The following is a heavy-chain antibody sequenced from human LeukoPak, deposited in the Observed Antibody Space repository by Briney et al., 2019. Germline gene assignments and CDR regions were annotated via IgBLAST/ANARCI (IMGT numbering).Heavy chain of an antibody. CDR1: GYTFTSYA. CDR2: MNPNSGNT. V-gene: IGHV1-8*02. J-gene: IGHJ4*02. CDR3: ARGRWNVLRYFDWLV. Sequence: GASVKVSCKASGYTFTSYAISWVRQATGQGLEWMGWMNPNSGNTGYAQKFQGRVTMTRNTSISTAYMELSSLRSEDTAVYYCARGRWNVLRYFDWLVWGQGTLVTVSS. D-gene: IGHD3-9*01.